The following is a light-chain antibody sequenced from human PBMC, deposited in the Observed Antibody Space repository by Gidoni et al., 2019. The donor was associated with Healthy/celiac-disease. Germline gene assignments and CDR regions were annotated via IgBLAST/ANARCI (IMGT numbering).Light chain of an antibody. CDR1: QSISSY. CDR2: AAS. CDR3: QQSYSTPLT. V-gene: IGKV1-39*01. J-gene: IGKJ3*01. Sequence: DIQMTQSPSSLSASEGDRVTITCRASQSISSYLNWYQQKPGKAPKLLIYAASSLQSGVPSRFSGSGSGTDFTLTISSLQPEDFATYYCQQSYSTPLTFGPXTKVDIK.